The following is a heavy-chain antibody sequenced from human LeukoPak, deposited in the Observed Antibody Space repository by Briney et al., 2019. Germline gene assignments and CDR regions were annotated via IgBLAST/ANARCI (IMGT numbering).Heavy chain of an antibody. V-gene: IGHV1-18*01. CDR1: GYTFTSYG. CDR2: ISAYNGNT. CDR3: ARGRGRDYYYMDV. D-gene: IGHD3-10*01. Sequence: GASVKVSCKASGYTFTSYGISWVRQAPGQGLEWMGWISAYNGNTNYAQKFQGRVTMTRNTSISTAYMELSSLRSEDTAVYYCARGRGRDYYYMDVWGKGTTVTISS. J-gene: IGHJ6*03.